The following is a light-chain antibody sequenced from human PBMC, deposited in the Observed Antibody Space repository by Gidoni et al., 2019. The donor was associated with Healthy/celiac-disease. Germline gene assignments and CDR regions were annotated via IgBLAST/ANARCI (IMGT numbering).Light chain of an antibody. V-gene: IGKV3-20*01. CDR2: GAS. J-gene: IGKJ1*01. CDR3: QQYGSSLWT. Sequence: ELVLTQSPGTLSLSPGERATRSCRASESVSSSYLAWYQQKPGQAPRLLIYGASSRAPGIPDRFSGSGSGTSFTLTISILEPEDFAVYYCQQYGSSLWTFGQGTKVEIK. CDR1: ESVSSSY.